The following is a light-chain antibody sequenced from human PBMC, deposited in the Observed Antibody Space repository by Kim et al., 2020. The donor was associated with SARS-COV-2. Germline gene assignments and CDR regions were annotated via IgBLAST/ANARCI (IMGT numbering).Light chain of an antibody. V-gene: IGLV8-61*01. CDR3: VLYMGSGISV. CDR2: NTN. Sequence: QTAVTQEPSFSVSPGGTVTLTCGLSSGSVSTTYYPSWYQQTPGQAPRTLIYNTNTRSSGVPDRFSGSILGNKAALTITGAQADDESDYYCVLYMGSGISVFGGGTQLTVL. J-gene: IGLJ3*02. CDR1: SGSVSTTYY.